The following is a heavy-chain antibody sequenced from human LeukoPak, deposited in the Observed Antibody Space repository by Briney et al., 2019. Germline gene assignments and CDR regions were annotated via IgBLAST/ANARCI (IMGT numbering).Heavy chain of an antibody. D-gene: IGHD1-26*01. V-gene: IGHV4-39*07. Sequence: KPSETLSLTCTVSGGSISSSSYYWGWIRQPPGKGLEWIGEINHSGSTNYNPSLKSRVTISVDTSKNQFSLKLSSVTAADTAVYYCARGRATSPFDYWGQGTLVTVSS. CDR1: GGSISSSSYY. CDR3: ARGRATSPFDY. CDR2: INHSGST. J-gene: IGHJ4*02.